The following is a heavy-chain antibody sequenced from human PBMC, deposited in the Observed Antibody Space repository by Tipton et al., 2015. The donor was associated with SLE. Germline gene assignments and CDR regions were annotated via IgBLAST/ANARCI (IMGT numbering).Heavy chain of an antibody. V-gene: IGHV4-34*01. CDR1: GGSFSGYY. CDR3: ARQGPLWYYYYYMDV. D-gene: IGHD3-10*01. Sequence: TLSLTCAVYGGSFSGYYWSWIRQPPGKGLEWIGEINRSGSTNYNPSLESRVTISVDTSKNQFSLKLSSVTAADTAVYYCARQGPLWYYYYYMDVWGKGTTVTVSS. CDR2: INRSGST. J-gene: IGHJ6*03.